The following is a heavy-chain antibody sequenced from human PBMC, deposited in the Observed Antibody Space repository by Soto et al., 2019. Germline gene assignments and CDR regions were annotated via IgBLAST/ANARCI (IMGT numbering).Heavy chain of an antibody. Sequence: QVQLQESGPGLVKPSQTLSLTCTVSGGSISSGDYYWSWIRQPPVKGLEWIGYIYCSGSTYYNPSLKSRVTISVDTSKNQFSLKLSSVTAADTAVYYCARNVIVVVPAAMPGGFDYWGQGTLVTVSS. D-gene: IGHD2-2*01. CDR1: GGSISSGDYY. V-gene: IGHV4-30-4*01. J-gene: IGHJ4*02. CDR2: IYCSGST. CDR3: ARNVIVVVPAAMPGGFDY.